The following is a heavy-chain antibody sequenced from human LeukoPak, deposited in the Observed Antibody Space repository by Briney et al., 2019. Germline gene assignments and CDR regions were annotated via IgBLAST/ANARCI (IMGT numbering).Heavy chain of an antibody. Sequence: GGSLRLSGAASGFSFSTYSMNWVRQAPGKGLEWVSSITSRSDYIYYTDSVKGRFTISRDNAKNSLYLQMNSLRARDTAIYYCARDLNGHSGAIDYIDYWGQGILVTVSS. V-gene: IGHV3-21*01. J-gene: IGHJ4*02. CDR3: ARDLNGHSGAIDYIDY. CDR1: GFSFSTYS. D-gene: IGHD6-19*01. CDR2: ITSRSDYI.